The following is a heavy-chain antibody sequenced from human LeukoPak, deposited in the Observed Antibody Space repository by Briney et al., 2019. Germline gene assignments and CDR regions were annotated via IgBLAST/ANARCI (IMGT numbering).Heavy chain of an antibody. CDR2: IYYSGGT. J-gene: IGHJ4*02. V-gene: IGHV4-31*03. CDR1: GGAISSGGYY. CDR3: ARGSPYDFWSGPAFDY. Sequence: SETLSLTCTVSGGAISSGGYYWSWIRQHPGEGLEWIGYIYYSGGTYHNPSLKSRVTISVDTSKNQFSLKLSSVPAADTAVYYCARGSPYDFWSGPAFDYWGQGTLVTVSS. D-gene: IGHD3-3*01.